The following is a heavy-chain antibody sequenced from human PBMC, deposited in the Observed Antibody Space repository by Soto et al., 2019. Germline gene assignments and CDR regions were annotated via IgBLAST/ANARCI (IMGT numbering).Heavy chain of an antibody. CDR3: AKNPGYYYDSTGYHFDY. D-gene: IGHD3-22*01. Sequence: GGSLRLSCAASGLTFSSYSMNWVRQAPGKGLEWVSYISSSSSTIYYADSVKGRFTISRDNSKNTLYLQMNSLRAEDTAVYYCAKNPGYYYDSTGYHFDYPGQATLVTVSS. J-gene: IGHJ4*01. CDR2: ISSSSSTI. CDR1: GLTFSSYS. V-gene: IGHV3-48*01.